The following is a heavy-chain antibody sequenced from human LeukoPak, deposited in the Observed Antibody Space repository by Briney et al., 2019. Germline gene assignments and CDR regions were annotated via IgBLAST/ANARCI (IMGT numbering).Heavy chain of an antibody. J-gene: IGHJ4*02. CDR3: ARSSTNDCYYIDS. V-gene: IGHV4-4*07. CDR1: GVSVGSYH. Sequence: PSETLSLTCTVSGVSVGSYHWSWIRQPAGKGLEWIGRFYISGSTNYNPSLKSQVTMPVDTSKNQLSLMLTSVSAADADVYFCARSSTNDCYYIDSWGQGTLVTVSS. D-gene: IGHD2-21*02. CDR2: FYISGST.